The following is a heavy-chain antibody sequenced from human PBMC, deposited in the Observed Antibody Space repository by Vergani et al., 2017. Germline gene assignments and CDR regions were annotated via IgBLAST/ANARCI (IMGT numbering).Heavy chain of an antibody. CDR1: GFTFSSYA. Sequence: EVQLVESGGGVVRPGGSLRLSCAASGFTFSSYAMSWVRQAPGKGLEWVSAISGSGGSTYYADSVKGRFTISRDNSKNTLYLQMNSLRAEDTAVYYCPRSVGATTLYFDYWGQGTLVTVSS. CDR3: PRSVGATTLYFDY. J-gene: IGHJ4*02. CDR2: ISGSGGST. V-gene: IGHV3-23*04. D-gene: IGHD1-26*01.